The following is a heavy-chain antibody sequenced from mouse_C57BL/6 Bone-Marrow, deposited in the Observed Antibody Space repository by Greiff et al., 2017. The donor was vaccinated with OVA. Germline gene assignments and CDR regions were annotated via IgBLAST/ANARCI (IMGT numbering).Heavy chain of an antibody. CDR2: IYPGDGDT. V-gene: IGHV1-82*01. J-gene: IGHJ1*03. Sequence: QVQLQQSGPELVKPGASVKISCKASGYAFSSSWMNWVKQRPGKGLEWIGRIYPGDGDTNYNGKFKGKATLTADKSSSTAYMQLSSLTSEDSAVYFCARGYYGSSYLYWYFDVWGTGTTVTVSS. D-gene: IGHD1-1*01. CDR3: ARGYYGSSYLYWYFDV. CDR1: GYAFSSSW.